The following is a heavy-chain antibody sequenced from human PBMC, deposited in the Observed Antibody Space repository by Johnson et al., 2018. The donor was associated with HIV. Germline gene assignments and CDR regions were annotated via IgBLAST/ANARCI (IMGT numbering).Heavy chain of an antibody. D-gene: IGHD2-15*01. J-gene: IGHJ3*02. CDR2: ISSSGSII. V-gene: IGHV3-11*04. CDR1: GFVFSDSH. Sequence: VESGGDLVKPGGSLRVSCVASGFVFSDSHMSWIRQAPGKGLEWISYISSSGSIIYSADSMQGRFTNSRDNAKNSLYLQMNSLRAEDTALYYCARSKDCSGGSCPDGFDIWGQGTMVIVSS. CDR3: ARSKDCSGGSCPDGFDI.